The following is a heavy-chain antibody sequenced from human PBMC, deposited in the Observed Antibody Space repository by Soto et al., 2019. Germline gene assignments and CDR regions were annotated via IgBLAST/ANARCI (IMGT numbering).Heavy chain of an antibody. CDR3: ARRGYMDV. CDR2: VHQSGRT. CDR1: GGSFSGYY. Sequence: SETLSLTCAVYGGSFSGYYWSWIRQPPGKGLEWIGEVHQSGRTNYNPSLKSRVTISVDTSKNQFSLKLSSVTAADMAVYYCARRGYMDVWGKGTTVTVSS. V-gene: IGHV4-34*01. J-gene: IGHJ6*03.